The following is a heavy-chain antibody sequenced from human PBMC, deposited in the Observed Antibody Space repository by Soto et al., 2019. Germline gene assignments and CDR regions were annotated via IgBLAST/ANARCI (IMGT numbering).Heavy chain of an antibody. CDR1: GFTVSSNY. Sequence: EVQLVESGGGLVQPGGSLRLSCAASGFTVSSNYMSWVRQAPGKGLEWVSVIYSGGSTYYADSVRGRFTVSRDKSKNTLYLQMNSLRAEDTAMYYCARDGPSIAARSSGDFWGQGTLVTVSS. D-gene: IGHD6-6*01. V-gene: IGHV3-66*01. J-gene: IGHJ4*02. CDR2: IYSGGST. CDR3: ARDGPSIAARSSGDF.